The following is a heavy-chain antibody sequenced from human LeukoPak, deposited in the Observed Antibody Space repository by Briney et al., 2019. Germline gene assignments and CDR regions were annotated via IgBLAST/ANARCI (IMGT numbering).Heavy chain of an antibody. CDR2: ISASGNT. D-gene: IGHD2-15*01. J-gene: IGHJ4*02. CDR3: AREGRSSSSGY. V-gene: IGHV4-4*07. CDR1: GGSISSYY. Sequence: SETLSLTCTVSGGSISSYYWTWIRQPAGKGLEWIGRISASGNTNYSPSPKSRVTMSVDASKNQFSLKLSSVTAADTAVYYCAREGRSSSSGYWGQGTLVTVSS.